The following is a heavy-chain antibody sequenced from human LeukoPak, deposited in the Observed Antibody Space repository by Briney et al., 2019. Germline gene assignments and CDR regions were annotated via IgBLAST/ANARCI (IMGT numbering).Heavy chain of an antibody. CDR2: IWYDGSNK. V-gene: IGHV3-33*01. Sequence: GRSLRLSCAASGFTFSSYGMHWVRQAPGKGLEWVAVIWYDGSNKYHADSVKGRFTISRDNSKNTLYLQMNSLRAEDTAVYYCARDRYYYDSSGWFYFDYWGQGTLVTVSS. CDR1: GFTFSSYG. CDR3: ARDRYYYDSSGWFYFDY. D-gene: IGHD3-22*01. J-gene: IGHJ4*02.